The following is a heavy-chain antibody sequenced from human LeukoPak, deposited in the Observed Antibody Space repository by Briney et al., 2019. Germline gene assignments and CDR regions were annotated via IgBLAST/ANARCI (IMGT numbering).Heavy chain of an antibody. CDR3: AKTYYYDSSGFPDAFDI. V-gene: IGHV3-23*01. D-gene: IGHD3-22*01. CDR2: ISGSGGST. Sequence: HPGGSLRLSCAASGFTFSSYGMSWVRQAPGKGLEWVSAISGSGGSTYYADSVKGRFTISRDNSKNTLYLQMNSLRAEDTAVYYCAKTYYYDSSGFPDAFDIWGQGTMVTVSS. CDR1: GFTFSSYG. J-gene: IGHJ3*02.